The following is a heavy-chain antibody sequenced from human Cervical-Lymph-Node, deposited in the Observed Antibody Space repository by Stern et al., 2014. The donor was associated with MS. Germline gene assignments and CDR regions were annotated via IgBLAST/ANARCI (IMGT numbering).Heavy chain of an antibody. CDR2: IIPSAGNT. Sequence: VQLVESGAEVKKPGASVKVSCMASGYSFTSYFINWGRQAPGQGLDVRGIIIPSAGNTNYAQKFQGRVVMTSDTSTGTVYMELSSLRSEDTAVYYCARDEGADYWGQGTLVTVSS. CDR1: GYSFTSYF. V-gene: IGHV1-46*01. CDR3: ARDEGADY. J-gene: IGHJ4*02.